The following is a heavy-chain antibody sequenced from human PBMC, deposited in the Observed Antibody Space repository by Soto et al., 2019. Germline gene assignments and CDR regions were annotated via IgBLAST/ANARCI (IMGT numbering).Heavy chain of an antibody. J-gene: IGHJ4*02. D-gene: IGHD6-19*01. CDR2: ISAFNGNT. Sequence: QVPLLQSGPEVKKPGTSVKVSCKASGDTFTNLGISWVRQAPGQGLEWMGWISAFNGNTDYAQKVQGRVTMSTETSTRTLYMELRSLRSDDTAVYYCARERAVGLYLDDWGQGTLVTVSS. CDR1: GDTFTNLG. V-gene: IGHV1-18*04. CDR3: ARERAVGLYLDD.